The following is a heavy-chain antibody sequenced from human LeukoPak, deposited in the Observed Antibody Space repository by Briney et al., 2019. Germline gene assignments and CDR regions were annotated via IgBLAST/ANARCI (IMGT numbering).Heavy chain of an antibody. V-gene: IGHV3-7*01. CDR3: ARDYSSSSGRYYYGMDV. CDR1: GFTFSSYW. Sequence: GGSLRLSCAASGFTFSSYWMSWVRQAPGKGLEWVANIKQDGSEKYYVDSVKGRFTISRDNAKNSLYLQMNSLRAEDTAVYYCARDYSSSSGRYYYGMDVWGQGTTVTVSS. J-gene: IGHJ6*02. D-gene: IGHD6-13*01. CDR2: IKQDGSEK.